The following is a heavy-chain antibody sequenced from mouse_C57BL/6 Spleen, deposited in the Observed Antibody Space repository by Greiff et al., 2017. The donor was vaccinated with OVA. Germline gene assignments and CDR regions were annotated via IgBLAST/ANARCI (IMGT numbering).Heavy chain of an antibody. D-gene: IGHD2-1*01. CDR3: ARDLYGISFDY. CDR2: IYPGSGST. CDR1: GYTFTSYW. Sequence: QVQLQQPGAELVKPGASVKLSCKASGYTFTSYWITWVKQRPGQGLEWIGDIYPGSGSTNYTEKFTSKATLTVDTHSSTAYMQLSSLTSEDSAVYYCARDLYGISFDYWGQGTLVTVSA. J-gene: IGHJ3*01. V-gene: IGHV1-55*01.